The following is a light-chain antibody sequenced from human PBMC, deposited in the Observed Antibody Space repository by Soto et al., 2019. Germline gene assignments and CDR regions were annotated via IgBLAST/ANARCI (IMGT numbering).Light chain of an antibody. V-gene: IGLV1-47*01. J-gene: IGLJ2*01. CDR3: AAWDDSLSGVV. CDR1: SSNIGRSY. CDR2: RNN. Sequence: QSVLTQPPSASGTPGQRVTISCSGSSSNIGRSYVFWYKQLPGTAPRLLIYRNNQRPSGVPDRFAGSKSGTAASLAISGLRSDDEAVYYCAAWDDSLSGVVFGGGTKLTVL.